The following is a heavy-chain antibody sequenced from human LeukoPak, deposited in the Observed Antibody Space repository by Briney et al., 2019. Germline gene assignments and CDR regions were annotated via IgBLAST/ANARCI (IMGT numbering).Heavy chain of an antibody. CDR2: ISGSGGST. D-gene: IGHD4-17*01. J-gene: IGHJ4*02. Sequence: PGGSLRLSCAASGFTFIKYAMSWVRQAPGKGLEWVSAISGSGGSTYYADSVKGRFTISRDNAENSLSLQMNSLRPEDTAIYYCARGGGPTVTTRSSIDDWGQGTLVSVSS. CDR1: GFTFIKYA. CDR3: ARGGGPTVTTRSSIDD. V-gene: IGHV3-23*01.